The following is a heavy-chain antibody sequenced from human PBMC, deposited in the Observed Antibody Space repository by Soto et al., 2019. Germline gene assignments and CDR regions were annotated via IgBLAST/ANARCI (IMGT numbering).Heavy chain of an antibody. CDR2: IWHDGTRK. CDR1: DFAFRLHG. J-gene: IGHJ6*02. Sequence: QVHLVESGGGVVQPGGSLTLSCSVSDFAFRLHGIHWVRHTPGKGLEWVAMIWHDGTRKYFRDSVRGRFTISRDSAKNKVYLQMNTLRGDDSAFYFCARDRSSSYSYAMDLWGQGTTVTVSS. CDR3: ARDRSSSYSYAMDL. D-gene: IGHD3-10*01. V-gene: IGHV3-33*01.